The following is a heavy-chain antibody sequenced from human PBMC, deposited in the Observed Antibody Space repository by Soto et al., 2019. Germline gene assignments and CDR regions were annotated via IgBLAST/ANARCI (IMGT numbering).Heavy chain of an antibody. CDR1: GFTFSSYS. CDR2: ISSSSSYI. Sequence: GGSLRLSCAASGFTFSSYSMNWVRQAPGKGLEWVSSISSSSSYIYYADSVKGRFTISRDNAKNSLFLQMNSLRAEDTAVYYCARDQSNYDFWSGYYTVSIDYWGQGTLVTVSS. D-gene: IGHD3-3*01. CDR3: ARDQSNYDFWSGYYTVSIDY. J-gene: IGHJ4*02. V-gene: IGHV3-21*01.